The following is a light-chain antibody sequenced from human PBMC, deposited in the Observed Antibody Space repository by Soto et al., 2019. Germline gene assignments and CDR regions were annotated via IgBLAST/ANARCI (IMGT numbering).Light chain of an antibody. J-gene: IGKJ1*01. CDR2: GAS. CDR1: PSLSTSF. CDR3: HQYCDSVGT. Sequence: EIGLTQSPGTLSLSPGEGATLSCRASPSLSTSFVAWCQQKPGKAPSPLTSGASSRAPGIPGRFSGSGSRTVFSFTIGRMEPEDFAVYYCHQYCDSVGTFGQGTKVDIK. V-gene: IGKV3-20*01.